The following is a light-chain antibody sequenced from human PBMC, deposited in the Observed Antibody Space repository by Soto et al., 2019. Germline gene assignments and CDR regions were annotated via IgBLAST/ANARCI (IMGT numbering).Light chain of an antibody. CDR3: CSYAGRNTPVV. CDR2: EVI. CDR1: SSDVGNYDL. V-gene: IGLV2-23*02. Sequence: QSVLTQPASVSGSPGQSITISCTGTSSDVGNYDLVSWYQQYPGEAPKLMIYEVIKRPSGVSNRFSASKSGNTASLTISGVEAEDEADYYCCSYAGRNTPVVFGGGTKLTVL. J-gene: IGLJ2*01.